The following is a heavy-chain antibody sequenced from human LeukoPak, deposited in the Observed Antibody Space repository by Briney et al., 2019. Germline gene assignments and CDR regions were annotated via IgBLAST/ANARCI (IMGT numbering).Heavy chain of an antibody. Sequence: ASVKVSFKASGYTFTGYYMHWVRQAPGQGLEWMGWINPNSGGTNYAQKFQGRVTMTRDTSISTAYLELSRLRSDDTAVCYCARKTRSAYSGSYWPYFDYWGQGTLVTVSS. CDR3: ARKTRSAYSGSYWPYFDY. CDR2: INPNSGGT. D-gene: IGHD1-26*01. V-gene: IGHV1-2*02. J-gene: IGHJ4*02. CDR1: GYTFTGYY.